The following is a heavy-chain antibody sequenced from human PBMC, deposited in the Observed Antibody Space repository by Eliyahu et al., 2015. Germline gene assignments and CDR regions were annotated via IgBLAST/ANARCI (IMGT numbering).Heavy chain of an antibody. Sequence: QVQLQQWGAGLLKPSETLSLTCAVYGGSFSGYYWSWIRQPPGKGLEWIGEINHSGSTNYNPSLKSRVTISVDTSKNQFSLKLSSVTAADTAVYYCARGRYDFWSGVTYYFDYWGQGTLVTVSS. V-gene: IGHV4-34*01. CDR1: GGSFSGYY. D-gene: IGHD3-3*01. CDR3: ARGRYDFWSGVTYYFDY. J-gene: IGHJ4*02. CDR2: INHSGST.